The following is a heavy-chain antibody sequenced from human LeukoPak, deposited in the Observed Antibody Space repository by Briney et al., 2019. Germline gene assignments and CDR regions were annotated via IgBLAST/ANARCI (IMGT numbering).Heavy chain of an antibody. CDR1: GFTFTNYA. CDR3: AKLGGTRDY. Sequence: VPPGGSLRLSCAASGFTFTNYAMTWVRPAPGKGLEWVSIISGGGTSTYYADSVKGRFTISRDNSKNTLYLQMNSLRAEDTAVYYCAKLGGTRDYWGQGTLVTVSS. D-gene: IGHD1-26*01. J-gene: IGHJ4*02. CDR2: ISGGGTST. V-gene: IGHV3-23*01.